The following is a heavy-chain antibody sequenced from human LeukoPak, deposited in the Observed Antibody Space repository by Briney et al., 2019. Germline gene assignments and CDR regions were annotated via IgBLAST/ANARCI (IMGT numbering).Heavy chain of an antibody. CDR2: ISVSATNT. J-gene: IGHJ4*02. Sequence: GGSLRLSCAASGFTFSSFDMTWVRQAPGKGLEWVSTISVSATNTYYADSVKGRFTISRDNAKNSFYLQMNTLRAGDTAVYYCARGVPGGLDYWGQGTLVTVSS. V-gene: IGHV3-23*01. CDR1: GFTFSSFD. CDR3: ARGVPGGLDY. D-gene: IGHD3-10*01.